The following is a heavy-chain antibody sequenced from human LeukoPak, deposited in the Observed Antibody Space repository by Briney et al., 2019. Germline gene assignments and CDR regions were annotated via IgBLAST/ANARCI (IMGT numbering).Heavy chain of an antibody. CDR1: GDTISPYY. Sequence: SGTLSLTCSVSGDTISPYYWSWIRQPAGKGLEWIGRIYSSGSTNYNPSLKSRVTMSVDTSKNQFSLKLSSVTAADTAVYYCARDGATMVRGVIGMGGWGPRATVTVAS. V-gene: IGHV4-4*07. D-gene: IGHD3-10*01. CDR3: ARDGATMVRGVIGMGG. J-gene: IGHJ6*02. CDR2: IYSSGST.